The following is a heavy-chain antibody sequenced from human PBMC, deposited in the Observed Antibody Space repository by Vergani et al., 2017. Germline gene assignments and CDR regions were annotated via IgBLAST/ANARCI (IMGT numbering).Heavy chain of an antibody. J-gene: IGHJ4*02. CDR3: ARVPRWLQLRYFYY. CDR1: GGSFSGYY. V-gene: IGHV4-34*01. D-gene: IGHD5-24*01. Sequence: QVQLQQWGAGLLKPSETLSLTCAVYGGSFSGYYWSWIRQPPGKGLEWIGEINHSGSTNYNPSLKSRVTISVDTSKNQFSLKLSSVTAADTAVYYCARVPRWLQLRYFYYWGQGTLVTVSS. CDR2: INHSGST.